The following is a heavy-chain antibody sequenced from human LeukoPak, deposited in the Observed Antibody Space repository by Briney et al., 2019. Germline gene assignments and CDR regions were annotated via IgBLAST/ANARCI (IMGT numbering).Heavy chain of an antibody. CDR1: GYSFTSYW. Sequence: GESLKISCKGSGYSFTSYWIGWVRQMPGKGLEWMGIIYPGDSDTRYSPSFQGQVTIPADKSISTAYLQWSSLKASDTAMYYCARGHSYGPVRGYYFDYWGQGTLVTVSS. D-gene: IGHD5-18*01. V-gene: IGHV5-51*01. J-gene: IGHJ4*02. CDR3: ARGHSYGPVRGYYFDY. CDR2: IYPGDSDT.